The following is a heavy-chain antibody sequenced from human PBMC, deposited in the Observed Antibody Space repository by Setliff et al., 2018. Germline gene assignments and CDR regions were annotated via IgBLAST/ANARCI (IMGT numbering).Heavy chain of an antibody. CDR3: AREQWLDPPGYYYMDV. Sequence: SETLSLTCTVSGGSISTTDYYWGWIRQPPGKGLEWIECVYHSGTTNYNPSLKSRVTMSIDTSKNQFSLKLNSVTAADMAVYYCAREQWLDPPGYYYMDVWAKGTTVTVSS. D-gene: IGHD6-19*01. CDR1: GGSISTTDYY. CDR2: VYHSGTT. J-gene: IGHJ6*03. V-gene: IGHV4-39*07.